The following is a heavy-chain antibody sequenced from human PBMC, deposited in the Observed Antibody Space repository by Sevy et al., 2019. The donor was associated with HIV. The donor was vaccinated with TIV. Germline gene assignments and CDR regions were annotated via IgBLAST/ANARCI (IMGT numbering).Heavy chain of an antibody. Sequence: GGSLRLSCAASGFTFSSYAMSWVRQAPGKGLEWVSAIRGSGGSTDYADSVKGRFTISRDNSKNSLYLQMNSLRAEDTAVYYCAKDTSYYYDSSGYYHYWGQGTLVTVS. V-gene: IGHV3-23*01. D-gene: IGHD3-22*01. CDR1: GFTFSSYA. CDR2: IRGSGGST. CDR3: AKDTSYYYDSSGYYHY. J-gene: IGHJ4*02.